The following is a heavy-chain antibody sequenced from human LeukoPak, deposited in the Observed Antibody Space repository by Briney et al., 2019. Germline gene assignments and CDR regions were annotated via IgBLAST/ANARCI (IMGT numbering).Heavy chain of an antibody. J-gene: IGHJ4*02. Sequence: GGSLRLSCVASGVTVSSNYMNWVRQAPGKGLEWVSIIYSGGNTYYADSVKGRFTISRDNSKNTLYLQMSGLRAEDTAVYYCARQQDTTNPGYWGQGTLVTVSS. CDR2: IYSGGNT. V-gene: IGHV3-66*04. D-gene: IGHD5-18*01. CDR1: GVTVSSNY. CDR3: ARQQDTTNPGY.